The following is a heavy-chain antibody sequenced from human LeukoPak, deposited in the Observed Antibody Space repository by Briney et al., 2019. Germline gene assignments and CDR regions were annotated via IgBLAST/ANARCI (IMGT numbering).Heavy chain of an antibody. J-gene: IGHJ6*02. V-gene: IGHV1-69*10. D-gene: IGHD3-16*01. CDR1: GGTFSSYA. Sequence: SVTVSCKASGGTFSSYAISWVRQAPGQGLEWMGGIIPIFGIANYAQKFQGRVTITADKSTSTAYMELSSLRSEDTAVYYCARGDYYYYYYGMDVWGQGTTVTVSS. CDR3: ARGDYYYYYYGMDV. CDR2: IIPIFGIA.